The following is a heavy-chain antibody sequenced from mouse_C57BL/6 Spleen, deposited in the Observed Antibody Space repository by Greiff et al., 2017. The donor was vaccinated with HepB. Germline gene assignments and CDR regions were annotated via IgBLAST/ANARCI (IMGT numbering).Heavy chain of an antibody. CDR3: ARTYYYGSSYEYFDY. CDR1: GYTFTSYW. D-gene: IGHD1-1*01. V-gene: IGHV1-50*01. J-gene: IGHJ2*01. Sequence: QVQLQQPGAELVKPGASVKLSCKASGYTFTSYWMQWVKQRPGQGLEWIGEIDPSDSYTNYNQKFKGKATLTVDTSSSTAYMQLSSLTSEDAAVYYCARTYYYGSSYEYFDYWGQGTTLTVSS. CDR2: IDPSDSYT.